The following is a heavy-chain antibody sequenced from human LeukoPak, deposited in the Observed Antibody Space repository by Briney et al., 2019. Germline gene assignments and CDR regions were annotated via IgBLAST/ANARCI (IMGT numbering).Heavy chain of an antibody. J-gene: IGHJ4*02. CDR1: GFAFSSYG. V-gene: IGHV3-23*01. CDR3: AKHSGSYFIYYVDS. D-gene: IGHD1-26*01. CDR2: ISGSAYNT. Sequence: GGSLRLSCAASGFAFSSYGMSWVRQAPGKGLEWVSTISGSAYNTYYADSVKGRFTISRDNSANTLYLQMNSLRAEDTALYYCAKHSGSYFIYYVDSWGQGTLVTVSS.